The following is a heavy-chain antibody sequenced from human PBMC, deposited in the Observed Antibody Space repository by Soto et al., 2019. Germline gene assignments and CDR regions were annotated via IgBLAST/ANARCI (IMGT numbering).Heavy chain of an antibody. Sequence: QLQLQESGSGLVKPSQTLSLTCAVSGGSISSGGYSWSWIRQPPGKGLEWIGYIYHSGSTYYNPSLKSRLTISVYRSRSQFSPKLSSGTAADTAVYYCARAGGSRAYFDYWGQGTLVTVSS. CDR2: IYHSGST. D-gene: IGHD3-10*01. CDR1: GGSISSGGYS. J-gene: IGHJ4*02. V-gene: IGHV4-30-2*01. CDR3: ARAGGSRAYFDY.